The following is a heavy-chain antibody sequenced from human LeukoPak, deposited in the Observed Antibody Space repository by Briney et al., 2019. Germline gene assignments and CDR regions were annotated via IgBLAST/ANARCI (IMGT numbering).Heavy chain of an antibody. CDR2: ISYDGSNK. CDR3: ARDGLAAFGPTAMVTYYYYGLDV. D-gene: IGHD5-18*01. J-gene: IGHJ6*02. CDR1: GFTFSSYG. V-gene: IGHV3-30*03. Sequence: PGGSLRLSCAASGFTFSSYGMHWVRQAPGKGMEWVAVISYDGSNKYYADSVKGRFTISRDNSKNTLYLQMNSLRAEDTAVYYCARDGLAAFGPTAMVTYYYYGLDVWGQGTTVTVSS.